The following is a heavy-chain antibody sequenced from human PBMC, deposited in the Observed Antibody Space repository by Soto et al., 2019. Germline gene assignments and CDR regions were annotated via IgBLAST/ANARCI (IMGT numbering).Heavy chain of an antibody. Sequence: QVQLVESGGGVVQPGRSLRLSCTASGFTFSTYNMHWVRQAPGKGLEWVAIIYYDGTIEYYADSVKGRFTISRDNPKNTLYLQMNSLRAGDTAVYYCARDEIVVPSSMLDYWGQGTLVTVSS. CDR3: ARDEIVVPSSMLDY. D-gene: IGHD2-2*01. J-gene: IGHJ4*02. CDR2: IYYDGTIE. CDR1: GFTFSTYN. V-gene: IGHV3-33*01.